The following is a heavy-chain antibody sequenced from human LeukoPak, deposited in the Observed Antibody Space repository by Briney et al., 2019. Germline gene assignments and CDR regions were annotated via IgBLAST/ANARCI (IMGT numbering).Heavy chain of an antibody. CDR2: ITHTRRT. Sequence: PSETLSLTCTVSGGSISSYYWSWIRQSPGKGLEWIGEITHTRRTNYNPVLRSRVTISVDTSRNQFSLKLRSMTAADTAVYYCARGGRWESYSAFDIWGQGTTVSVSS. J-gene: IGHJ3*02. V-gene: IGHV4-34*01. CDR3: ARGGRWESYSAFDI. CDR1: GGSISSYY. D-gene: IGHD1-26*01.